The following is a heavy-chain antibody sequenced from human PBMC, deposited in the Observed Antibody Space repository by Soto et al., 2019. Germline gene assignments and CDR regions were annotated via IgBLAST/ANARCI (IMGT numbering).Heavy chain of an antibody. CDR1: GYTFFTYD. J-gene: IGHJ5*02. Sequence: ASVKVSCKASGYTFFTYDISWVRQAPGQGLEWMGWISTYSGDTKYAQKFQGRVTMTTDTSTTTAYLELRSLRSDDTAVYYCARHHGPTTSENWFDPWGQGTLVTSPQ. CDR3: ARHHGPTTSENWFDP. D-gene: IGHD5-12*01. V-gene: IGHV1-18*01. CDR2: ISTYSGDT.